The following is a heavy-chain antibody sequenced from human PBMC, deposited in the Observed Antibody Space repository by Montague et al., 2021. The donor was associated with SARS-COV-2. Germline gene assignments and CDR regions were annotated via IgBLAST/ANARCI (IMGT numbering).Heavy chain of an antibody. CDR3: ASQATGTKEGGWNYFDY. CDR2: IDSGGGST. Sequence: SLRLSCAASGFTFSRYGMHWVRQAPGKGLVWVSRIDSGGGSTNYADSVKGRFTISRDNAKNTLYLQMNSLRAEDTAVYYCASQATGTKEGGWNYFDYWGQGTLVTVSS. V-gene: IGHV3-74*01. CDR1: GFTFSRYG. D-gene: IGHD4-17*01. J-gene: IGHJ4*02.